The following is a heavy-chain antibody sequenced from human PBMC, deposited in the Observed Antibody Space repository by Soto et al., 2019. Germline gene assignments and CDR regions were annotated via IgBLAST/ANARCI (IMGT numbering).Heavy chain of an antibody. CDR1: GFTFSSYW. V-gene: IGHV3-74*01. CDR3: AREGNSVGVGEGFDY. J-gene: IGHJ4*02. Sequence: GGSLRLSCAASGFTFSSYWMHWVRQAPGKGLVWVSRINSDGSSTSYADSVKGRFTISRDNAKNTLYLQMNSLRAEDTAVYYCAREGNSVGVGEGFDYWGQGTLVTVSS. CDR2: INSDGSST. D-gene: IGHD3-16*01.